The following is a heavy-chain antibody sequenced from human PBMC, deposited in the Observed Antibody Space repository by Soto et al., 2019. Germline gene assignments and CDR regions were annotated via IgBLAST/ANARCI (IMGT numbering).Heavy chain of an antibody. J-gene: IGHJ6*02. D-gene: IGHD3-10*01. Sequence: QVQLVESGGGVVQPGRSLRLSCAASGFTFSSYGMHWVRQAPGKGLEWVAVISYDGSNKYYADSVKGRFTISRDNSKNTLYLQMNRLRAEDTAVYYCAKDLMVLWFGAVRMCGMDVWGQGTTVTVSS. CDR2: ISYDGSNK. V-gene: IGHV3-30*18. CDR3: AKDLMVLWFGAVRMCGMDV. CDR1: GFTFSSYG.